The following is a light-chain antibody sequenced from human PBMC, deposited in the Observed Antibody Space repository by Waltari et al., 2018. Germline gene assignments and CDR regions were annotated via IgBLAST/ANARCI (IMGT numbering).Light chain of an antibody. V-gene: IGKV1-12*01. Sequence: IQMTQSPSSVSASVGDRVSISCRASQDVRTWLAWYQQKPGKPPNLLIYGSSTLQSGVPSRFSGSGSGTDFTLTINGLQPEDFASYFCQQTDSFPLTFGGGTKVEIK. CDR3: QQTDSFPLT. J-gene: IGKJ4*01. CDR1: QDVRTW. CDR2: GSS.